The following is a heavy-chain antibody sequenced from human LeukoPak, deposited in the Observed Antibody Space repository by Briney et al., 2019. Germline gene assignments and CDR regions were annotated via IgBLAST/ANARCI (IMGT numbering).Heavy chain of an antibody. CDR1: GGTFSSYA. D-gene: IGHD2-2*01. J-gene: IGHJ4*02. CDR2: IIPIFGTA. CDR3: ARDVVVVPAAQTPTIYFDY. V-gene: IGHV1-69*06. Sequence: ASVKVSCKASGGTFSSYAISWVRQAPGQGLEWMGGIIPIFGTANYAQKFQGRVTITADKSTSTAYMELSSLRSEDTAVYYCARDVVVVPAAQTPTIYFDYWGQGTLVTVSS.